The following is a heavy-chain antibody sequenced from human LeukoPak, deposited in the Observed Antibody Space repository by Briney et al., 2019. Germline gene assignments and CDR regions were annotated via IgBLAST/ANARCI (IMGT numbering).Heavy chain of an antibody. CDR1: GGSISSYY. Sequence: SETLSLTCTVSGGSISSYYWSWIRQPPGKGLEWIGYIYYSGSTNYNPSLKSRVTISVDTSKNQFSLKLSSVTAADTAVYYCAGRRYKAADSWGQGTLVTVSS. J-gene: IGHJ4*02. CDR2: IYYSGST. CDR3: AGRRYKAADS. V-gene: IGHV4-59*01. D-gene: IGHD6-13*01.